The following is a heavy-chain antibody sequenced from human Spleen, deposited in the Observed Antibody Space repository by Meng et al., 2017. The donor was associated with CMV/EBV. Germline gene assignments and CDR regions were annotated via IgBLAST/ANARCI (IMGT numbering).Heavy chain of an antibody. D-gene: IGHD3-10*01. Sequence: GGSLRLSCAVSGVSFSAYAMSWVRQAPGKGLEWVAFIRYDGGNKYYADSVKGRFTISRDNSKNTLYLQMNSLRAEDRAMYYCGKGFGAFHYYGVDVWGQGTTVTVSS. CDR1: GVSFSAYA. J-gene: IGHJ6*02. CDR3: GKGFGAFHYYGVDV. V-gene: IGHV3-30*02. CDR2: IRYDGGNK.